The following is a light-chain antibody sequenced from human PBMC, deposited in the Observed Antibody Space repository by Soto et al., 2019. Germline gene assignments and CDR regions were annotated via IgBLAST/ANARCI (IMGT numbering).Light chain of an antibody. CDR2: DVT. J-gene: IGLJ1*01. Sequence: LTQPASVSGSPGQSITISCTGTSSDVGGYNYVSWYQHHPGKAPKLIIYDVTNRPSGVSNPFSGSKSGNTASLTISGLQPEDEADYYCSSYTTSNTRQIVFGTGTKVTVL. CDR3: SSYTTSNTRQIV. V-gene: IGLV2-14*03. CDR1: SSDVGGYNY.